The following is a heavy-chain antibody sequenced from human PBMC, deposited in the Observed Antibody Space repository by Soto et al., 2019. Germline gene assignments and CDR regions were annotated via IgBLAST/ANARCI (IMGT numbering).Heavy chain of an antibody. D-gene: IGHD2-8*01. Sequence: SETLSLTCTVSGGSISSYYWSWIRQPPGKGLEWIGYIYYSGSTNYNPSLKSRVTISVDTSKNQFSLKLSSVTAADTAVYYCARDTLVRGYCTNGVCYGYAFDIWGQGTMVTVSS. J-gene: IGHJ3*02. CDR2: IYYSGST. CDR3: ARDTLVRGYCTNGVCYGYAFDI. CDR1: GGSISSYY. V-gene: IGHV4-59*01.